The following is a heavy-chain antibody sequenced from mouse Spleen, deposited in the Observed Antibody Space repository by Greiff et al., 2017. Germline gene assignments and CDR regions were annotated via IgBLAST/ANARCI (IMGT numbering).Heavy chain of an antibody. Sequence: QVQLQQSGAELARPGASVKMSCKASGYTFTSYTMHWVKQRPGQGLEWIGYINPSSGYTKYNQKFKDKATLSADKSSSTAYMQLSSLTSEDSAVYYCARSGSYYSYESWFAYWGQGTLVTVSA. CDR2: INPSSGYT. V-gene: IGHV1-4*01. CDR1: GYTFTSYT. J-gene: IGHJ3*01. D-gene: IGHD2-12*01. CDR3: ARSGSYYSYESWFAY.